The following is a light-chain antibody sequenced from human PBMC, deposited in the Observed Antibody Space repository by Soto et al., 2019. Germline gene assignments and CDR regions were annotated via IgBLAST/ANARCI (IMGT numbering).Light chain of an antibody. Sequence: DIQMTQSPSTLSASVGDRVTITCRASQSISNWLAWSQQKPGKAPKVLIYDASSLASGVPSRFSGSGSGTEFTLTISSLQPDDFATYYCQQYNSYWTFGQGTKVEIK. CDR1: QSISNW. CDR3: QQYNSYWT. CDR2: DAS. V-gene: IGKV1-5*01. J-gene: IGKJ1*01.